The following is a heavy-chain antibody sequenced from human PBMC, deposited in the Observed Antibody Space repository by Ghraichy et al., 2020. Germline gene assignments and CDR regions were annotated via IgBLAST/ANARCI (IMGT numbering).Heavy chain of an antibody. D-gene: IGHD6-19*01. CDR2: IYYSGST. Sequence: GSLRLSCTVSGGSISSSSYYWGWIRQPPGKGLEWIGSIYYSGSTYYNPSLKSRVTISVDTSKNQFSLKLSSVTAADTAVYYCARHGRSSGWYIAFFDYWGQGTLVTVSS. CDR3: ARHGRSSGWYIAFFDY. V-gene: IGHV4-39*01. J-gene: IGHJ4*02. CDR1: GGSISSSSYY.